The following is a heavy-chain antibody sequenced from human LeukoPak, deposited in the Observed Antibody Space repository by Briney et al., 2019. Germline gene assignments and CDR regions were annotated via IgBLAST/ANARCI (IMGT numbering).Heavy chain of an antibody. Sequence: SETLSLTCTVSGGSVSSSSYYWGWIRQPPGKGLEWIGSIYYSGSTYYKSSLKSRVTISVDTSKKQFSLKLSSVTAADTAVYYCARGLEDMITFGGISTYDYWGQGTLVTVSS. CDR2: IYYSGST. CDR3: ARGLEDMITFGGISTYDY. CDR1: GGSVSSSSYY. V-gene: IGHV4-39*01. J-gene: IGHJ4*02. D-gene: IGHD3-16*01.